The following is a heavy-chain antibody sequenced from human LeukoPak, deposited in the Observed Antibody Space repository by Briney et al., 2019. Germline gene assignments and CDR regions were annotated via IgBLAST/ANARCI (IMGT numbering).Heavy chain of an antibody. V-gene: IGHV1-8*01. CDR3: ARGGDGYTYFQQ. J-gene: IGHJ1*01. Sequence: ASVTVSYQASGYTFTSYDINWVRQATGQGLEWMGWMNPNSGNTRYAQKFQGRVTMTRNTSISTAYMELSSLRSEDTAVYYCARGGDGYTYFQQWAQGTLVTVSS. CDR2: MNPNSGNT. CDR1: GYTFTSYD. D-gene: IGHD5-18*01.